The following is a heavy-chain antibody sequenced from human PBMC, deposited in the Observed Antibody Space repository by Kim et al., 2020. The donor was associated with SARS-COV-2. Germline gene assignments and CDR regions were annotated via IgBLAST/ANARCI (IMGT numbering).Heavy chain of an antibody. D-gene: IGHD1-20*01. CDR3: AKDRYNPYRY. V-gene: IGHV3-23*01. J-gene: IGHJ4*02. Sequence: STFYAESVKGRFTISRDNSKNTLYLQMNSVRAEDTAVYYCAKDRYNPYRYWGQGTLVTVSS. CDR2: ST.